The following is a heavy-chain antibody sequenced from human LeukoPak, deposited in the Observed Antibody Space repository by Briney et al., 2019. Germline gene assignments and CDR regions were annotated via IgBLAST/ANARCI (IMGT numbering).Heavy chain of an antibody. CDR3: AIRTRGAPTDY. CDR1: GYTFTTYD. D-gene: IGHD3-10*01. Sequence: ASVKVSCKASGYTFTTYDLNWVRQATGQGFEWMGWMNPNSGNAGYAQKFQGRVTMTRNTSISTAYMELSNLTSEDTAVYYCAIRTRGAPTDYWGQGTLVTVSS. CDR2: MNPNSGNA. J-gene: IGHJ4*02. V-gene: IGHV1-8*01.